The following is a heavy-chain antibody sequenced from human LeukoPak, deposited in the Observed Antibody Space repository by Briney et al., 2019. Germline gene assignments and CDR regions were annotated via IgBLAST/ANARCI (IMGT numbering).Heavy chain of an antibody. Sequence: GGSLRLSCAASGFTFSSYSMNWVRQAPGKGLEWVSYISSSSSTIYYADSVKGRFTISRDNAKNSLYLQMNSLRAEDTAVYYCTTGNTWDFYAFDSWGQGTLVTVSS. CDR1: GFTFSSYS. CDR3: TTGNTWDFYAFDS. J-gene: IGHJ4*02. V-gene: IGHV3-48*04. CDR2: ISSSSSTI. D-gene: IGHD1-26*01.